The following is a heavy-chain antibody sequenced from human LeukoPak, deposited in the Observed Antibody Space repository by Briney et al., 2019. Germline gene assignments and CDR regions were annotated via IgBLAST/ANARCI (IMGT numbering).Heavy chain of an antibody. V-gene: IGHV3-7*01. CDR3: ARDSRPRGGSCFDN. Sequence: PGGSLRLSCAASGFSFNEYWMSWVRQAPGKGPEWVANIKEDGSDKYYIDSVKGRFTISRDDGTNSVFLEMNSLRPGDTGLYYCARDSRPRGGSCFDNWGQGTLVTVSS. D-gene: IGHD2-15*01. CDR2: IKEDGSDK. CDR1: GFSFNEYW. J-gene: IGHJ4*02.